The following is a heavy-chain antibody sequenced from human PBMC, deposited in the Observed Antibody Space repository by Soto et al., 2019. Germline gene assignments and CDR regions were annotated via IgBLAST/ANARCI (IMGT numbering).Heavy chain of an antibody. J-gene: IGHJ4*02. D-gene: IGHD2-8*01. Sequence: EVQLLESGGGLVQPGGSLRLSCAVSGLTFRNHAMSWVRQAPGKGLEWVSTIAPIGYSTHYAGSVEGRFTISRDDSKSTLDLQMNSLRVYYTAVYYCVSWVSPHFDYWGQGTLVSVSS. CDR2: IAPIGYST. CDR3: VSWVSPHFDY. V-gene: IGHV3-23*01. CDR1: GLTFRNHA.